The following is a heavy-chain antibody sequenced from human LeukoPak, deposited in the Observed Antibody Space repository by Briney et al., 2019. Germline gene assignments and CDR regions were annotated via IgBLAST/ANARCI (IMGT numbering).Heavy chain of an antibody. Sequence: QSGGSLRLSCAASGFTFSSYEMNWVRQAPGKGLEWVSYISSSGSTIYYADSVKGRFTISRDSAKNSLYLQMNSLRAEDTAVYYCARQLWFGELADYWGQGTLVTVSS. V-gene: IGHV3-48*03. CDR3: ARQLWFGELADY. D-gene: IGHD3-10*01. J-gene: IGHJ4*02. CDR1: GFTFSSYE. CDR2: ISSSGSTI.